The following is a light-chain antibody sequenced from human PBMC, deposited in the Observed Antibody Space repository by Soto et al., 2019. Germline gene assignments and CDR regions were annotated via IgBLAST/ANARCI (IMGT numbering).Light chain of an antibody. Sequence: QSALTQPRSVSGSPGQSVAISCTGTSSDVGGYNYVSWYQQHPGKAPKLMIYDVSKRPSGVPDRFSGSKSGNTASLTISGLQAEDEADYYCCSYARSYTDVFGTGTKVTVL. J-gene: IGLJ1*01. CDR1: SSDVGGYNY. CDR3: CSYARSYTDV. CDR2: DVS. V-gene: IGLV2-11*01.